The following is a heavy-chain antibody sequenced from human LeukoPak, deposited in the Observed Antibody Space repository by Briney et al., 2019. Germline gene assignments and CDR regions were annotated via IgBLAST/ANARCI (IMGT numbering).Heavy chain of an antibody. Sequence: PSETLSLTCTVSGGSISSSSYYWGWIRQPPGKGLEWIGSIYYSGSTYYNPSLKSRVTISVDTSKNQFSLKLSSVTAADTAVYYCARQLDFGVVIMRYAFDIWGQGTMVTVSS. D-gene: IGHD3-3*01. J-gene: IGHJ3*02. CDR3: ARQLDFGVVIMRYAFDI. CDR2: IYYSGST. CDR1: GGSISSSSYY. V-gene: IGHV4-39*01.